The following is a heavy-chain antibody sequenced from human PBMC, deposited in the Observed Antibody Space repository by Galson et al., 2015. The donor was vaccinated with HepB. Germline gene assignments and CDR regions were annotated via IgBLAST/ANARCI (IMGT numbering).Heavy chain of an antibody. CDR2: INPSGGSS. J-gene: IGHJ3*02. CDR1: GYTFTSYY. Sequence: SVKVSCKASGYTFTSYYMHWVRQAPGQGLEWMGIINPSGGSSSYAQKFQGRVTMTRDTSTSTVYMELSSLRSEDTAVYYCARRVDYYDSSGSLDIWGQGTMVTVSS. CDR3: ARRVDYYDSSGSLDI. V-gene: IGHV1-46*01. D-gene: IGHD3-22*01.